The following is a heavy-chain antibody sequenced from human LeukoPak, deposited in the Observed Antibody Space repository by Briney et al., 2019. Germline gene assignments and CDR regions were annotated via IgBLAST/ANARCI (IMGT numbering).Heavy chain of an antibody. CDR2: ISSSSSTI. CDR1: GFTFSSYS. Sequence: GGSLRLSCAASGFTFSSYSMNWVRQAPGKGLEWVSYISSSSSTIYYADSVKGRFTISRDNAKNPLYLQMNSLRAEDTAVYYCARDPYYYGSGSYHNWFDPWGQGTLVTVSS. D-gene: IGHD3-10*01. V-gene: IGHV3-48*01. J-gene: IGHJ5*02. CDR3: ARDPYYYGSGSYHNWFDP.